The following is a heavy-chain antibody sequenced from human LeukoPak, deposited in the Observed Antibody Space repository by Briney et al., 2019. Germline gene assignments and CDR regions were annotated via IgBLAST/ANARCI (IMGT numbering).Heavy chain of an antibody. D-gene: IGHD3-10*01. CDR2: ISSSGSTI. Sequence: GGSLRLSCAASGFTFSSYEMNWVRQAPGKGLEWVSYISSSGSTIYYADSVKGRFTISRDNAKNSLYLQMNSLRAEDTAVYYCARAITMVRGVHRDYWGQGTLVTVSS. CDR3: ARAITMVRGVHRDY. CDR1: GFTFSSYE. J-gene: IGHJ4*02. V-gene: IGHV3-48*03.